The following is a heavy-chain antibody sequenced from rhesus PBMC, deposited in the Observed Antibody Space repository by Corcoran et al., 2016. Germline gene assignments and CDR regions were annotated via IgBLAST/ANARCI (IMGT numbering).Heavy chain of an antibody. V-gene: IGHV4-169*01. CDR2: IYGGSSST. D-gene: IGHD5-24*01. Sequence: QLQLQESGPGLVKPSETLSVTCAVSGGPFSSAYWSRIRPAPGEGLEWIGYIYGGSSSTNYNPSLKSRVTLSVDTSRNQVSLKLSSVTAADTAIYYCSRRSLSGYSYFDYWGQGVLVTVSS. J-gene: IGHJ4*01. CDR1: GGPFSSAY. CDR3: SRRSLSGYSYFDY.